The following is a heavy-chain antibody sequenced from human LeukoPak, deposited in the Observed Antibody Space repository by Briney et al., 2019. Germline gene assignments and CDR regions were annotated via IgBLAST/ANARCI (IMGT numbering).Heavy chain of an antibody. D-gene: IGHD6-19*01. J-gene: IGHJ4*02. CDR1: GFNFSSYE. V-gene: IGHV3-48*03. Sequence: PGGSLRLSCAASGFNFSSYEMNWVRQAPGKGLEWVSYISSSGSTIYYADSVKGRFTISRDNAKNSLYLQMNSLRAEDTAVYYCARDGGWLFDYWGQGTLVTVSS. CDR2: ISSSGSTI. CDR3: ARDGGWLFDY.